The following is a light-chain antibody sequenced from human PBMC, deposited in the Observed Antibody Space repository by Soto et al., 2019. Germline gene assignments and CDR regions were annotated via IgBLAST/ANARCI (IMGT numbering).Light chain of an antibody. CDR3: QQYGSSPPWT. CDR1: QSISSTY. J-gene: IGKJ1*01. Sequence: EIVLTQSPGTLSLSPGERATLSCRASQSISSTYLAWYQQKPGQAPRLLIYGASSRATGIPDRFSGSGSGTDFTITISRLEPEDSAVYYCQQYGSSPPWTFGQGTKVEIK. V-gene: IGKV3-20*01. CDR2: GAS.